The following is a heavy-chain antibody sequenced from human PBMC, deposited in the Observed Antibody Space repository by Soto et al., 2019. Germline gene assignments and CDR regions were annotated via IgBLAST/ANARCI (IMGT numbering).Heavy chain of an antibody. Sequence: QVQLQESGPGLVKPSQTLSLTCTVSGGSISSGDYYWTWIRQPPGKGLEWIVYIYYPGSTHYNPSLKSRLFTTTDTSTNKFSLQLTSVTAADTAVYYCASSRNRWNIDYWGQGTLVTVSS. J-gene: IGHJ4*02. CDR2: IYYPGST. D-gene: IGHD1-1*01. V-gene: IGHV4-30-4*01. CDR3: ASSRNRWNIDY. CDR1: GGSISSGDYY.